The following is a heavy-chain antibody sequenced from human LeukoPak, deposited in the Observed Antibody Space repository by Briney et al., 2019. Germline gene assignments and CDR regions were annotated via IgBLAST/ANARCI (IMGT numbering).Heavy chain of an antibody. CDR1: GFTFSSYA. Sequence: GGSLRLSCAASGFTFSSYAMSWVRQAPGKGLEWVSAISGSGGSTYYADSVNGRFTISRDNSKNTLYLQMNSLRAEDTAIYYCAKDPNYYDSSGYYWGRDWYFDLWGRGTLVTVSS. CDR2: ISGSGGST. CDR3: AKDPNYYDSSGYYWGRDWYFDL. J-gene: IGHJ2*01. V-gene: IGHV3-23*01. D-gene: IGHD3-22*01.